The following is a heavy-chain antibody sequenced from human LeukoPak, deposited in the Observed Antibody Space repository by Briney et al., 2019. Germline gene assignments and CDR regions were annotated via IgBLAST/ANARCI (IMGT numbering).Heavy chain of an antibody. CDR2: ISSSGSTI. CDR1: GFTFSSYE. CDR3: ARGGALLWFGELPHSKYYFDY. D-gene: IGHD3-10*01. J-gene: IGHJ4*02. Sequence: PGGSLRLSCAASGFTFSSYEMNWVRQAPGKGLEWVSYISSSGSTIYYADSVKGRFTISRDNAKNSLYLQMNSLRAEDTAVYYCARGGALLWFGELPHSKYYFDYWGQGTLVTVSS. V-gene: IGHV3-48*03.